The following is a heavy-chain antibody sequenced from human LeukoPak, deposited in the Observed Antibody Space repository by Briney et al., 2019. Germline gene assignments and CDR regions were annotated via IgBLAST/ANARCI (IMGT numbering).Heavy chain of an antibody. CDR3: ARDLGSSGWHYYYGMDV. CDR1: GYTFTSYH. D-gene: IGHD6-19*01. Sequence: ASVKVSCKASGYTFTSYHMHWVRQAPGQGLEWMGIINPSGGSTSYAQKFQGRVTMTRDTSTSTVYMELSSLRSEDTAVYYCARDLGSSGWHYYYGMDVWGQGTTVTVSS. V-gene: IGHV1-46*01. CDR2: INPSGGST. J-gene: IGHJ6*02.